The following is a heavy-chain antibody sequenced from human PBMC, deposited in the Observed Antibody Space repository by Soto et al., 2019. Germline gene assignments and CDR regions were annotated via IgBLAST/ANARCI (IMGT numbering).Heavy chain of an antibody. V-gene: IGHV4-30-2*01. Sequence: SETLSLTCAVSGGSISSGGYSWSWVRQPPGKGLEWIGYIYHSGSTYYNPSLKSRVTISVDRSKNQFSLKLSSVTAADTAVYYCAREDYPYGMDVWGQGTTVTVSS. CDR3: AREDYPYGMDV. CDR1: GGSISSGGYS. J-gene: IGHJ6*02. CDR2: IYHSGST.